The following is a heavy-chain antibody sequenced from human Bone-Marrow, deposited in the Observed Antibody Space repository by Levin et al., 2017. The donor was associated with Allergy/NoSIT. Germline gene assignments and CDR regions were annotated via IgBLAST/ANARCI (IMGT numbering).Heavy chain of an antibody. CDR2: ISYDGSIK. CDR1: GFTFSSCA. V-gene: IGHV3-30*04. Sequence: QAGGSLRLSCAASGFTFSSCAMHWVRQAPGKGLEWVAVISYDGSIKNYADSVKGRFTISRDNSKNTLYLQMNSLRTEDTAVYYCARVGDFAYYYSYMDVWGKGTTVTVSS. J-gene: IGHJ6*03. D-gene: IGHD2-21*01. CDR3: ARVGDFAYYYSYMDV.